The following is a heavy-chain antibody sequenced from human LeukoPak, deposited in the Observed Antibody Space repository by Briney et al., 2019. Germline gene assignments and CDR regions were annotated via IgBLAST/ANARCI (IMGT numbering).Heavy chain of an antibody. CDR2: NSAYNGNT. J-gene: IGHJ6*02. CDR3: ARDPTTDIVVVPAAIPIPHYYYYYGMDV. V-gene: IGHV1-18*01. D-gene: IGHD2-2*01. Sequence: ASVKVSCKASGYTFTSYGISWVRQAPGQGLEWMGWNSAYNGNTNYAQKLQGRVTMTTDTSTSTAYMELRSLRSDDTAVYYCARDPTTDIVVVPAAIPIPHYYYYYGMDVWGQGTTVTVSS. CDR1: GYTFTSYG.